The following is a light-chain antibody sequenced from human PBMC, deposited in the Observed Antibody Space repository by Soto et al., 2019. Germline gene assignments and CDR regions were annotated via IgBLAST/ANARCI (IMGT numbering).Light chain of an antibody. CDR3: ASYTTSSTYV. Sequence: QPVLTQPASGSRFHLHSSGIIYTGTSSDVGGYSYVSWYQQQPGKAPKLVISDVSNRPSGVSDRFSGSKSGNTASLTISGLQTEDEADYYCASYTTSSTYVFGTGTKVTVL. V-gene: IGLV2-14*01. CDR1: SSDVGGYSY. J-gene: IGLJ1*01. CDR2: DVS.